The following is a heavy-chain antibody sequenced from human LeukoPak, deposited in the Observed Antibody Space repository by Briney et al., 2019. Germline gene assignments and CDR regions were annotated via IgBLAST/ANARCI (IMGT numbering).Heavy chain of an antibody. Sequence: PGGSLRLSCAASGFTVSTNCMTWVRQAPGKGLEWVGRIKSKSDGGTTDYAAPLKGRFTISRDDSKNTLYLQVNSLKTEDTAVYYCTTDPRHWGQGTLVTVSS. V-gene: IGHV3-15*01. CDR2: IKSKSDGGTT. CDR1: GFTVSTNC. CDR3: TTDPRH. J-gene: IGHJ4*02.